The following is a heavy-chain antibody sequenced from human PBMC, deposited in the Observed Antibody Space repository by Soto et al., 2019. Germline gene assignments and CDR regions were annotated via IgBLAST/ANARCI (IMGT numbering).Heavy chain of an antibody. CDR1: GFTFDIYA. D-gene: IGHD1-26*01. J-gene: IGHJ6*02. Sequence: QLGGSLRLSCAASGFTFDIYAMHWIRQAPGKGLEGGSFISWDGGSTYYADSVQGRFTISKDTRKNPLYLQMNSLRAEDTALYYCAKDIWGGSSLYGMDDWGQGTMVTVSS. CDR3: AKDIWGGSSLYGMDD. V-gene: IGHV3-43D*03. CDR2: ISWDGGST.